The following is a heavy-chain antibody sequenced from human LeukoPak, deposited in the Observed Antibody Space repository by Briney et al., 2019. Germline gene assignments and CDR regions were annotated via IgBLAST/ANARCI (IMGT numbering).Heavy chain of an antibody. CDR2: FDPEDGET. CDR1: GYTFTSYY. J-gene: IGHJ4*02. CDR3: ATGYSSSWYSN. V-gene: IGHV1-24*01. Sequence: GASVKVSCKASGYTFTSYYMHWVRQAPGKGLEWMGGFDPEDGETIYAQKFQGRVTMTEDTSTDTAYMELSSLRSEDTAVYYCATGYSSSWYSNWGQGTLVTVSS. D-gene: IGHD6-13*01.